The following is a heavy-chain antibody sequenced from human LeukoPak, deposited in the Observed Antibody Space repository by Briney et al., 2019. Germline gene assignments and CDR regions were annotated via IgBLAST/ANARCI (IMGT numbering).Heavy chain of an antibody. CDR3: ARFAARGGPNWFDP. Sequence: PSETLSLTCTVSGASISNYYWSWTRQPPGKGLEWIGYIQYTGRTNYNPSLKSRVTISLDTSKNQFSLKLSSVTAADTAIYYCARFAARGGPNWFDPWGPGTLVTVSS. CDR1: GASISNYY. CDR2: IQYTGRT. D-gene: IGHD2-15*01. J-gene: IGHJ5*02. V-gene: IGHV4-59*01.